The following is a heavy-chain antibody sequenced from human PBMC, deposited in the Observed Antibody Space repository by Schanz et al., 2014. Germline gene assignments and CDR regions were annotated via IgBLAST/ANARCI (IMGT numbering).Heavy chain of an antibody. Sequence: QVQLVQSGAEVKKPGASVKVSCKASGYTFTNFFLHWVRQAPGQGLEWMGMINPSGGSTTYAQKFQDKVTITADTSTTTAYMELSGLRSEDTAVYYCARDRLECGAECYSVEVFEIWGQGTLVIVSS. CDR1: GYTFTNFF. V-gene: IGHV1-46*01. CDR3: ARDRLECGAECYSVEVFEI. D-gene: IGHD2-21*01. J-gene: IGHJ4*02. CDR2: INPSGGST.